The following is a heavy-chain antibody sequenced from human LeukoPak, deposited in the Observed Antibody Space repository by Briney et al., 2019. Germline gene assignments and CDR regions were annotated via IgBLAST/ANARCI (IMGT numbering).Heavy chain of an antibody. CDR3: ARSRIGGSGPPYY. CDR1: GGSIRSYY. J-gene: IGHJ4*02. D-gene: IGHD3-10*01. Sequence: SETLSLTRTVSGGSIRSYYWGWIRQPPGKGLEWIAYIYSSGSTNYNPSLESRITISVDTSKNQFSLKLSSVTAADTAVYYCARSRIGGSGPPYYWGQGTLVTVSS. V-gene: IGHV4-59*08. CDR2: IYSSGST.